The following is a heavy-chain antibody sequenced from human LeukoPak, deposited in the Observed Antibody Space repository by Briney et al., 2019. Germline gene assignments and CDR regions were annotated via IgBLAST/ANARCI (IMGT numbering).Heavy chain of an antibody. CDR2: IIPIFGTA. CDR1: GGTFSSYA. V-gene: IGHV1-69*13. D-gene: IGHD3-10*01. J-gene: IGHJ6*03. Sequence: ASVKVSCKASGGTFSSYAISWVRQAPGQGLEWMGGIIPIFGTANYAQKFQCRVTITADESTSTAYMELSSMRSEDTAVYYCARDRNTMVRRDYYYYYMDVWGKGTTVTISS. CDR3: ARDRNTMVRRDYYYYYMDV.